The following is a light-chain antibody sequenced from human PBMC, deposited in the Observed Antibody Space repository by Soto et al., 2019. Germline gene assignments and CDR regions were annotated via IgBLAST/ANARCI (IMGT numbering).Light chain of an antibody. V-gene: IGKV3-15*01. CDR1: QSVVTN. J-gene: IGKJ1*01. CDR2: GAF. Sequence: EKVMTQSPATLSVSPGERVTLSCRASQSVVTNLAWYQQKPGQAPRLLISGAFTRATGIPDRFIGSGSGTEFTLTITSLQSEDFAVYYCQHYNDLPLTFGQGTKAEIK. CDR3: QHYNDLPLT.